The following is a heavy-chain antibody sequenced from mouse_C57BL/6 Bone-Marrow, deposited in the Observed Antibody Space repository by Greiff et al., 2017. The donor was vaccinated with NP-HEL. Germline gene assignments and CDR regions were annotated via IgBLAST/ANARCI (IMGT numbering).Heavy chain of an antibody. Sequence: VQLQQSGAELMKPGASVKLSCKATGYTFTGNWLEWVKQRPGHGLEWIGEILPGSGNTYYNERFKGKATFTADTSSNTAYMQLSSLTTENSAIYYCARDYYGSSYFDYWGQGTTLTVSS. CDR2: ILPGSGNT. J-gene: IGHJ2*01. CDR1: GYTFTGNW. CDR3: ARDYYGSSYFDY. D-gene: IGHD1-1*01. V-gene: IGHV1-9*01.